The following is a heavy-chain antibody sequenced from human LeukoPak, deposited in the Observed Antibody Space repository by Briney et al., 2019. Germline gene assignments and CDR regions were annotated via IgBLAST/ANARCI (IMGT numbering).Heavy chain of an antibody. Sequence: SSETLSLTCAVYGGSFSGYYWSWIRQPPGKGLEWIGEINHSGSTNYNPSLKSRVTISVDTSKNQFSLKLSSVTAADTAVYYCARMIRHFDYWGQGTLVTVSS. D-gene: IGHD3-16*01. CDR1: GGSFSGYY. CDR2: INHSGST. CDR3: ARMIRHFDY. J-gene: IGHJ4*02. V-gene: IGHV4-34*01.